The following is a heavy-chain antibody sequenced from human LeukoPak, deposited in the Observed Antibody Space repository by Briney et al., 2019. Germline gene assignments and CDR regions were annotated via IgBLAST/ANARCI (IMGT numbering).Heavy chain of an antibody. J-gene: IGHJ6*02. D-gene: IGHD3-22*01. V-gene: IGHV3-23*01. CDR3: ANDAHNYYDSSGYYPPGNYGMDV. Sequence: PGGSLRLSCAASGFTFSSYAMSWVRQAPGKGLEWVSAISGSGGSTYYADSVKGRFTISRDNSKNTLYLQMNSLGAEDTAVYYCANDAHNYYDSSGYYPPGNYGMDVWGQGTTVTVSS. CDR1: GFTFSSYA. CDR2: ISGSGGST.